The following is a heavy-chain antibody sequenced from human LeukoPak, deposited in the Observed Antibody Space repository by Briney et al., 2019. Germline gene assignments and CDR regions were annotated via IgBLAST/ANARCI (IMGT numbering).Heavy chain of an antibody. V-gene: IGHV5-51*01. CDR3: AMYYYDSSGPLGD. D-gene: IGHD3-22*01. Sequence: HGESLQISCKGSGYSFTSYWIGWVRQMPGKGLEWMGIIYPGDSDTGYSPSFQGQVTISADKSISTAYLQWSSLKASDTAMYYCAMYYYDSSGPLGDWGQGTLVTVSS. J-gene: IGHJ4*02. CDR2: IYPGDSDT. CDR1: GYSFTSYW.